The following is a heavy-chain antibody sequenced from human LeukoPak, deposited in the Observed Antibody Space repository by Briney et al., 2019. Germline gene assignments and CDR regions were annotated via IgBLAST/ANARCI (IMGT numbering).Heavy chain of an antibody. CDR2: INPSGDPT. V-gene: IGHV1-46*01. CDR3: ARSSGCYSSLFCMHV. CDR1: GYTFTSYY. J-gene: IGHJ6*03. Sequence: ASVKVSCKASGYTFTSYYMHWVRQAPGQGLEWVGIINPSGDPTTYAQKFQGRVTMTSDMSTSTVYMELSSLRSEDTAVYYCARSSGCYSSLFCMHVWGKGTTVTVSS. D-gene: IGHD3-22*01.